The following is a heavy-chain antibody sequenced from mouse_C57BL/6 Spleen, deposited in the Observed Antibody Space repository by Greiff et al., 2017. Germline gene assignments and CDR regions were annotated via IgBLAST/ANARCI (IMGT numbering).Heavy chain of an antibody. D-gene: IGHD2-5*01. J-gene: IGHJ3*01. CDR2: ISDGGSYT. CDR3: ARVDYSNSFAY. Sequence: EVQLVESGGGLVKPGGSLKLSCAASGFTFSSYAMSWVRQTPEKRLEWVATISDGGSYTYYPDNVKGRFTISRDNAKNNLYLQMSHLKSEDTAMYYCARVDYSNSFAYWGQGTLVTVSA. V-gene: IGHV5-4*01. CDR1: GFTFSSYA.